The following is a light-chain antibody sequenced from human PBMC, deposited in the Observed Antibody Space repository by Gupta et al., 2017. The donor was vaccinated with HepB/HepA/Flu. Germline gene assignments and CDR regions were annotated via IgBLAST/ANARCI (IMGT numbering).Light chain of an antibody. V-gene: IGKV1-9*01. CDR2: AAS. CDR1: QGTTNY. J-gene: IGKJ3*01. CDR3: LQLDNSPIT. Sequence: DIQLTQSPSFLSASVGDRVTITCRASQGTTNYLVWYQQKPGKAPKLLIYAASTLRSGVPSRFRGSGSGTEFTLTISSLQPEDFATYYCLQLDNSPITFGHGTKVDIK.